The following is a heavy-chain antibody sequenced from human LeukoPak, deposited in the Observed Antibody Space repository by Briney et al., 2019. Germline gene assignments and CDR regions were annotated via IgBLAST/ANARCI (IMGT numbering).Heavy chain of an antibody. CDR2: INPSGGST. Sequence: GASVKVSCKASGYTFTSYYMHWVRQAPGQGLEWMGIINPSGGSTSYAQKFQGRVTMTRDMSTSTVYMELSSLRSEDTAVYYCAANYYDSGGYYGPADYWGQGTLVTVSS. V-gene: IGHV1-46*01. D-gene: IGHD3-22*01. J-gene: IGHJ4*02. CDR1: GYTFTSYY. CDR3: AANYYDSGGYYGPADY.